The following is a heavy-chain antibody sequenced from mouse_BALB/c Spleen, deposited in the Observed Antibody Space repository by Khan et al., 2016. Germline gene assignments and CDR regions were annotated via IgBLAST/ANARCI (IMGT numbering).Heavy chain of an antibody. Sequence: EVELVESGGGLVQPGGSRKLSCAASGFTFSRFGMHWVRQAPEKGLEWVAYISSGSSTIYYADTLKGRFTISRDKPKNALFLQMTSLRSEDAAMYYWARGDYWGQGTTLAVSS. CDR3: ARGDY. J-gene: IGHJ2*01. CDR2: ISSGSSTI. V-gene: IGHV5-17*02. CDR1: GFTFSRFG.